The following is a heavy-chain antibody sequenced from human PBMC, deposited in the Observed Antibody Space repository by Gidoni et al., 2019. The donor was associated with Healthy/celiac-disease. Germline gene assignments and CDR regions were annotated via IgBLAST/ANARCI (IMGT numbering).Heavy chain of an antibody. J-gene: IGHJ4*02. CDR2: IDVGSGNT. Sequence: QMQLVQSGPEVKKPGTSVKVSCKASGFTFTSSAMQWVRQARGQRLEWIGWIDVGSGNTNYAQKFQERVTITRDMSTSTAYMELSSLRSEDTAVYYCAVGLEMATIPHFDYWGQGTLVTVSS. D-gene: IGHD5-12*01. CDR1: GFTFTSSA. CDR3: AVGLEMATIPHFDY. V-gene: IGHV1-58*02.